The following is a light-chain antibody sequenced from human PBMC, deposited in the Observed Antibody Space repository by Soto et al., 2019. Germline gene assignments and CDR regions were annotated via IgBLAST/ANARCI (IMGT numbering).Light chain of an antibody. Sequence: EIGLTQSAGTLSLCPGERANLXCRASQSFSSRYAAWYQREPGQGPRLLPYGASSRAQGRPARFSGSGSVTEFTRTISSRQSEDFAVYYGQQYNDWPPTFGQGTKVDIK. J-gene: IGKJ1*01. V-gene: IGKV3-15*01. CDR1: QSFSSR. CDR3: QQYNDWPPT. CDR2: GAS.